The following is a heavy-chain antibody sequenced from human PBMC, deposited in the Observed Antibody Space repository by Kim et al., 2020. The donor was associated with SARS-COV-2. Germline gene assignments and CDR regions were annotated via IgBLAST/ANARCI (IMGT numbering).Heavy chain of an antibody. J-gene: IGHJ5*02. CDR3: VGSGVGST. V-gene: IGHV3-7*01. Sequence: GGSLRLSCAASEFTFSAHWMSWARQAPGKGLEWVANIKEDGSANFYVDSVRGRITASRDNDKNLLYQQITSWRVEDTAGYYCVGSGVGSTWGQGNLGTVS. CDR1: EFTFSAHW. D-gene: IGHD3-10*01. CDR2: IKEDGSAN.